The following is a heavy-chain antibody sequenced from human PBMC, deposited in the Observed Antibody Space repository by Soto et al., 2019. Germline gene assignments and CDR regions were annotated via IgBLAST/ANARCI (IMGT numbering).Heavy chain of an antibody. Sequence: SGPTLVNPTQTLTLTCTFSGFSLSTVSMCVGWIRQTPGKALEWLALIDWEDDKFYRTSLKTRLTISKDTSKNQVVLTMTNMDPADTATYYCAPIRGGTSGYHFGFSGQGTLVSVSS. CDR2: IDWEDDK. J-gene: IGHJ4*02. V-gene: IGHV2-70*01. CDR3: APIRGGTSGYHFGF. D-gene: IGHD3-22*01. CDR1: GFSLSTVSMC.